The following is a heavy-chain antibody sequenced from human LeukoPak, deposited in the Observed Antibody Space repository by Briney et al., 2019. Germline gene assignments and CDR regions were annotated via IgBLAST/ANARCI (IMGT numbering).Heavy chain of an antibody. Sequence: PGGSLRLSCAASGFTFSSYEMNWVRQAPGKGLEWVSYISSSGSTIYYADSVKGRFTISRDNSKNTPYLQMNSLRAEDTAVYYCARDVYNYNSSSYLDYWGQGTLVTVSS. CDR3: ARDVYNYNSSSYLDY. J-gene: IGHJ4*02. D-gene: IGHD6-6*01. V-gene: IGHV3-48*03. CDR1: GFTFSSYE. CDR2: ISSSGSTI.